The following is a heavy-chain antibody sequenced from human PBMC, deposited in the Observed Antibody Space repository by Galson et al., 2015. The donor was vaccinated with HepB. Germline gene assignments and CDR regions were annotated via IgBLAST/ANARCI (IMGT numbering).Heavy chain of an antibody. CDR2: INRSVGTT. J-gene: IGHJ3*02. CDR1: GNTFSNYY. V-gene: IGHV1-46*01. CDR3: ARGEHAFDI. Sequence: SVKVSCKASGNTFSNYYLHWVRPAPGQGLEWMGVINRSVGTTNYAQKFQGRVTMTRDTSTNTVYMELSSLRSDDTAVYYCARGEHAFDIWGQGTMVTVSS.